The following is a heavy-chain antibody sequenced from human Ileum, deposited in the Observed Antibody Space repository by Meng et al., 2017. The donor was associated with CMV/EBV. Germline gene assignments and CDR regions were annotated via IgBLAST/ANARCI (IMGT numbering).Heavy chain of an antibody. V-gene: IGHV4-4*07. D-gene: IGHD3-10*01. J-gene: IGHJ4*02. CDR2: IYTSGTT. CDR3: ARNYGSGNWNFFHY. CDR1: GGSISNYY. Sequence: LQESGPGLGNTSETRSLTCYVSGGSISNYYWSWIRQPAGKGLEWIAHIYTSGTTNYNPSLKSRVTMSVDTSRNQFSLKLTSVTAADTAVYYCARNYGSGNWNFFHYWGQGTLVTVSS.